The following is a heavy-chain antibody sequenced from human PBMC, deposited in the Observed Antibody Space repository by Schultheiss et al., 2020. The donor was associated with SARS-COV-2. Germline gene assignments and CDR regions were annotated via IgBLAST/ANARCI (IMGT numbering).Heavy chain of an antibody. CDR3: AKALGEEWLPN. V-gene: IGHV3-23*01. D-gene: IGHD3-3*01. CDR1: GFTFSSYA. CDR2: ISGSGGST. Sequence: GGSLRLSCAASGFTFSSYAMSWVRQAPGKGLEWVSVISGSGGSTYYADSVKGRFTISRDNSKNTLYLQMNSLRAEDTAVYYCAKALGEEWLPNWGQGTLVTVSS. J-gene: IGHJ4*02.